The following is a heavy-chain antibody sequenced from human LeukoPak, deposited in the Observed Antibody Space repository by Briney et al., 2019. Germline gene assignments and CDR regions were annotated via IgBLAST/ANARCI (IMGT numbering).Heavy chain of an antibody. D-gene: IGHD2-15*01. CDR2: INTQGTYT. J-gene: IGHJ4*02. CDR1: GITFSSYW. Sequence: PGGSLRLSCAVSGITFSSYWMHWVRQDPGRGLLWVSRINTQGTYTNYADSVKGRFTISTDNAKNTLYLQMSSLRADDTAVYYCVIDLGDYNDFWGQGTLVSVSS. CDR3: VIDLGDYNDF. V-gene: IGHV3-74*01.